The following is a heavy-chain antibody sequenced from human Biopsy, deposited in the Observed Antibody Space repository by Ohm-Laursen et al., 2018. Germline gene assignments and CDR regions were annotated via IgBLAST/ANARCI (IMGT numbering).Heavy chain of an antibody. Sequence: ASVKVSCKVSGYTFSSYAVMWVRQAPGQGLEWMGWISPYNFNTNYAQKFQGRATMTTDTSTNTAYMELTSLRSDDTAVYYFAREERGDIGIDYWGQGTLVTVSS. D-gene: IGHD2-15*01. CDR2: ISPYNFNT. CDR3: AREERGDIGIDY. J-gene: IGHJ4*02. CDR1: GYTFSSYA. V-gene: IGHV1-18*01.